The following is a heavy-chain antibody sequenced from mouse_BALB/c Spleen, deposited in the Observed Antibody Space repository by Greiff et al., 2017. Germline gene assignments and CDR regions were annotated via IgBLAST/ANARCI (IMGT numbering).Heavy chain of an antibody. D-gene: IGHD2-4*01. CDR2: ISYSGST. CDR3: ARGTMITGWYFDY. CDR1: GDSITSGY. J-gene: IGHJ2*01. V-gene: IGHV3-8*02. Sequence: AQLKESGPSLVQPSQTLSLTCSVTGDSITSGYWNWIRHFPGTKLEYMGYISYSGSTYYNPSLKSRISITRDTSKNQYYLQLNSVTTEDTATYYCARGTMITGWYFDYWGQGTTLTVSS.